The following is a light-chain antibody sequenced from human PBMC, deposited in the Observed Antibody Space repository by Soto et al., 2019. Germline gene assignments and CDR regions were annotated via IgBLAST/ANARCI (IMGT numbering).Light chain of an antibody. V-gene: IGKV1-9*01. Sequence: DIQLTQSPSFLSASVGDKITITCRASQGISSYLAWYQQKPGKAPKFLIYAASTLQSGVPSRFSGSGSGTEFTLTISSLQPDDFATYYCKQYNSYSPWTFGQGTKVAI. CDR1: QGISSY. CDR3: KQYNSYSPWT. J-gene: IGKJ1*01. CDR2: AAS.